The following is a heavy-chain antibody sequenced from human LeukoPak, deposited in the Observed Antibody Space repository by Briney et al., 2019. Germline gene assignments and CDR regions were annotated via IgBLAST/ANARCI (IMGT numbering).Heavy chain of an antibody. V-gene: IGHV1-18*01. CDR2: NPNT. D-gene: IGHD3-10*01. Sequence: NPNTNYAQKLQGRVTMTTATSTSTAYMELRSLRSDDTAVYYCARDVTYYYGSGSYSYFDYWGQGTLVTVSS. CDR3: ARDVTYYYGSGSYSYFDY. J-gene: IGHJ4*02.